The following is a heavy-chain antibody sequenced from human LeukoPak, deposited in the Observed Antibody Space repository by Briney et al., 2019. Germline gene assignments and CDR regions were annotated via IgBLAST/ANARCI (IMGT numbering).Heavy chain of an antibody. J-gene: IGHJ5*02. Sequence: ASVKVSCKASGYTFTGYYMHWVRQAPGQGLEWMGWINPNSGGTNYAQKFQGRVTMTRDTSISTAYMELSRLRSDDTAVYYCARGRGGYSSGWYRNWFDPWGQGTLVTVSS. CDR2: INPNSGGT. CDR3: ARGRGGYSSGWYRNWFDP. D-gene: IGHD6-19*01. CDR1: GYTFTGYY. V-gene: IGHV1-2*02.